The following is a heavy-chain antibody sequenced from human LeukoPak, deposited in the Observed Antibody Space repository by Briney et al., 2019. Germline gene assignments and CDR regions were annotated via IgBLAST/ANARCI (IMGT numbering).Heavy chain of an antibody. J-gene: IGHJ4*02. V-gene: IGHV3-30*02. Sequence: PGGSLRLSCAASGFTFSSYGMHWVRQAPGKGLEWMSFIRYDGSDKHYADSVKGRFTVSRDNSKNTLYLQMNSLRAGDTAVYYCAKDLSGSYTDFDSWGQGTLVTVSS. CDR3: AKDLSGSYTDFDS. CDR2: IRYDGSDK. CDR1: GFTFSSYG. D-gene: IGHD1-26*01.